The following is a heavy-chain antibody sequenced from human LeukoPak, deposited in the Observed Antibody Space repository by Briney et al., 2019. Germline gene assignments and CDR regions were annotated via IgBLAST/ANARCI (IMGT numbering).Heavy chain of an antibody. V-gene: IGHV3-21*04. J-gene: IGHJ2*01. Sequence: GGSLRLSCAASGFTFSSYSMNWVRQAPGKGLEWVSSISSSSSYIYYADSVKGRFTISRDNSNDTLYLQMNSLRADDTAVYYCAKCRGGGGEYWNFDLWGRGILVTVSS. CDR1: GFTFSSYS. CDR3: AKCRGGGGEYWNFDL. D-gene: IGHD2-15*01. CDR2: ISSSSSYI.